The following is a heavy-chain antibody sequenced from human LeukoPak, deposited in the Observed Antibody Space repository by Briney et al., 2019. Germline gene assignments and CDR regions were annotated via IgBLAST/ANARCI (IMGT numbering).Heavy chain of an antibody. Sequence: SQTLSLTCAISGDSVSSNSAAWNWIRQSPSRGLEWLGRTYYRSKWYNNYAVSVKSRITINSDTSKNQFSLKLSSVTAADTAVYYCARRRGFGEDYWGQGTLVTVSS. V-gene: IGHV6-1*01. CDR3: ARRRGFGEDY. CDR1: GDSVSSNSAA. J-gene: IGHJ4*02. D-gene: IGHD3-10*01. CDR2: TYYRSKWYN.